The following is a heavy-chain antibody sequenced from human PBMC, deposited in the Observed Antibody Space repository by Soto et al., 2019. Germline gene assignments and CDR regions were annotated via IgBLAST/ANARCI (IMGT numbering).Heavy chain of an antibody. CDR3: ARVRYYGSGSYYNNGFDY. Sequence: PSEPLSLTFALYGRPFSVYYRSWIRQPPGQGLEWIGEINHSGSTNYNPSLNSRVTISVDTSKNQFSLKLSSVTAADTVVYYCARVRYYGSGSYYNNGFDYWGQG. V-gene: IGHV4-34*01. CDR2: INHSGST. CDR1: GRPFSVYY. J-gene: IGHJ4*02. D-gene: IGHD3-10*01.